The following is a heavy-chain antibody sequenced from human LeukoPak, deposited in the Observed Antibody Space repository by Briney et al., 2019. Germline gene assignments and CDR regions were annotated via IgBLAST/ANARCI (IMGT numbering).Heavy chain of an antibody. CDR3: ARDRSLYSSTWYVTRDGFDI. CDR1: GCPFSNYA. J-gene: IGHJ3*02. Sequence: SVTVSRKSSGCPFSNYAIGWVRLAPAPGLEWMGVVIPIFITANYAQKFQGRVTITADRSTSTAYMELSSLRSEDTDVYYCARDRSLYSSTWYVTRDGFDIWGQGTMVTVSS. D-gene: IGHD6-13*01. V-gene: IGHV1-69*06. CDR2: VIPIFITA.